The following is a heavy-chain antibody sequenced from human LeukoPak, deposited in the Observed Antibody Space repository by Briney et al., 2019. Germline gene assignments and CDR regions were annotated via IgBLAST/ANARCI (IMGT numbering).Heavy chain of an antibody. D-gene: IGHD3-22*01. CDR1: GGSIGKYY. CDR3: ARSDSGGYYNEY. Sequence: SETLYLTCNMSGGSIGKYYWSWIRQSPGEGLEWIGNIYYSGSTNYNPSLESRVTISVDTSKNEFSLKMSSVTTADTAVYYCARSDSGGYYNEYWGQGALVTVPA. J-gene: IGHJ4*02. CDR2: IYYSGST. V-gene: IGHV4-59*01.